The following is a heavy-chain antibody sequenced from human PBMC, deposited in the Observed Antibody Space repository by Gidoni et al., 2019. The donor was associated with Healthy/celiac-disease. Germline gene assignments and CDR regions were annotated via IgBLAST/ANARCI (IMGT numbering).Heavy chain of an antibody. Sequence: EVQLFESGGGLVQPGGSLSLSCAASGFTFSIYAMSLVRRAPGKGLEWVAAISGSGGSTYYADSVKGRFTISRDNSKNTLYLQMNSLRAEDTAVYYCAKDLYDYVWGSYRTFDYWGQGTLVTVSS. V-gene: IGHV3-23*01. CDR2: ISGSGGST. CDR1: GFTFSIYA. CDR3: AKDLYDYVWGSYRTFDY. J-gene: IGHJ4*02. D-gene: IGHD3-16*02.